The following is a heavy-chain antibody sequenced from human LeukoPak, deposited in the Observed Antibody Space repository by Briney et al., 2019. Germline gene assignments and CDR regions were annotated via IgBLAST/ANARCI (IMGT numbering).Heavy chain of an antibody. Sequence: GASVKVSCKASGYTFTSYTMHWVRQAPGQRLEWMGWINGGNGNTKYSQKFQGRVTITRDTSASTAYMELSSLRSEDTAVYYCARNYYDSSGYSDYWGQGTLVTVSS. CDR2: INGGNGNT. V-gene: IGHV1-3*01. CDR1: GYTFTSYT. J-gene: IGHJ4*02. CDR3: ARNYYDSSGYSDY. D-gene: IGHD3-22*01.